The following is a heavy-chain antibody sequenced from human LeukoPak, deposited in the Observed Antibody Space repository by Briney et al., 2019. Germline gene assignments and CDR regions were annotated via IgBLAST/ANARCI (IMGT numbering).Heavy chain of an antibody. Sequence: SVKVSCKASGGTFSSYAISWVRQAPGQGLEWMGGIIPIFGTANYAQKLSGRVTITADESTSTAYMELSSLRSEDTAVYYCARGVPVLGDFWIGYSQNWFDPWGEGTLVTVSS. CDR3: ARGVPVLGDFWIGYSQNWFDP. D-gene: IGHD3-3*01. J-gene: IGHJ5*02. CDR1: GGTFSSYA. CDR2: IIPIFGTA. V-gene: IGHV1-69*13.